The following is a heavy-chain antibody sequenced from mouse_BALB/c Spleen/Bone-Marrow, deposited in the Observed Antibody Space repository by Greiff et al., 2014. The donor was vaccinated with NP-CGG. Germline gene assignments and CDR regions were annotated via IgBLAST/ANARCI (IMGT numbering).Heavy chain of an antibody. V-gene: IGHV1S130*01. CDR3: ARSYRFWYFDV. CDR2: IHPNSGNT. Sequence: QVQLQQPGPVLVRPGASVKLSCKASGYTFTSSWMHWAKQRPGQGLEWIGDIHPNSGNTNYNEKFRGKATLTVDTSSNTAYVDLSSLTSEDSAVYYCARSYRFWYFDVWDAGTTVTVSS. CDR1: GYTFTSSW. J-gene: IGHJ1*01. D-gene: IGHD2-14*01.